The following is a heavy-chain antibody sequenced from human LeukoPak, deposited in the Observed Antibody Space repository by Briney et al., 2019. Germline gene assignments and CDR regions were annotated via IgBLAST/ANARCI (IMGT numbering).Heavy chain of an antibody. D-gene: IGHD3-10*01. V-gene: IGHV4-59*12. CDR3: ARDELWFGELGPSSGMDV. CDR2: IYYSGST. J-gene: IGHJ6*02. Sequence: PSETLSLTCTVSGGSISSYYWSWIRQPPGKGLEWIGYIYYSGSTNYNPSLKSRVTISVDTSKNQFSLKLSSVTAADTAVYYCARDELWFGELGPSSGMDVWGQGTTVTVSS. CDR1: GGSISSYY.